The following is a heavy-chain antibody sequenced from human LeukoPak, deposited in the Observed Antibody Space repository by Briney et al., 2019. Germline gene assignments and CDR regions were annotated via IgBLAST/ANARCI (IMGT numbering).Heavy chain of an antibody. D-gene: IGHD1-26*01. J-gene: IGHJ3*02. CDR1: GFSLRTYGMR. Sequence: SGPALVKPPQTLTLTCTFSGFSLRTYGMRVSWIRQPPGKALEWLPRIHWDDDKIYRTSLQTRLTISKDTYKNQVGLTMTSRDPVDTATYYCARTTAEIGSYAGGAFDIWGQGTMVTVSS. CDR3: ARTTAEIGSYAGGAFDI. CDR2: IHWDDDK. V-gene: IGHV2-70*04.